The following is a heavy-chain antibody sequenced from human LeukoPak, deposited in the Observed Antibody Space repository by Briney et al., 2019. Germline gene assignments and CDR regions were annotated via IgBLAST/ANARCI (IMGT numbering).Heavy chain of an antibody. CDR2: IIPILGIA. V-gene: IGHV1-69*04. D-gene: IGHD3-22*01. CDR3: ARDVRYYDSSGYLDL. J-gene: IGHJ2*01. CDR1: GGTFSSYA. Sequence: SVKVSCKASGGTFSSYAISWVRQAPGQGLEWMGRIIPILGIANYAQKFQGRVTITADKSTSTAYMELSSLRSEDTAVYYCARDVRYYDSSGYLDLWGRGTLVTVSS.